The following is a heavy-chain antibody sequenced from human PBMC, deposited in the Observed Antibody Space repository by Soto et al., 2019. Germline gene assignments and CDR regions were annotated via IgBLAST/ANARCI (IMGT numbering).Heavy chain of an antibody. V-gene: IGHV4-31*03. D-gene: IGHD4-17*01. CDR3: ARVAYGDYRYNDYFDY. Sequence: SETLSLTCTVSGGSISSGGYYWSWIRQHPGKGLEWIGYIYYSGSTYYNPSLESRVTISVDTSKNQFSLKLSSVTAADTAVYYCARVAYGDYRYNDYFDYWGQGTLVTVSS. J-gene: IGHJ4*02. CDR1: GGSISSGGYY. CDR2: IYYSGST.